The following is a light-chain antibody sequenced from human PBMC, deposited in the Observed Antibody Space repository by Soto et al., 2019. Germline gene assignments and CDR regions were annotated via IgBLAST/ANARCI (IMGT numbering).Light chain of an antibody. CDR2: AAS. CDR1: QGISSY. CDR3: QQYYSYPRT. J-gene: IGKJ4*01. V-gene: IGKV1-8*01. Sequence: AIRMTQSPSSFSASTGDRVTITCRASQGISSYLAWYQQKPGKAPKLLIYAASTLQSGVPSRFSGSGSGTDFTLTISGLQSEDVATYDCQQYYSYPRTVGGGTKVESK.